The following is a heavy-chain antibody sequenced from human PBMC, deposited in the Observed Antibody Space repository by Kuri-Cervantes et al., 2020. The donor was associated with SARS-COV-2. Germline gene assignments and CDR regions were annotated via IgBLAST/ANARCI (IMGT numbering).Heavy chain of an antibody. CDR2: ISGSGSYM. CDR3: ARGYSLILREFREFGY. CDR1: GFTSSAYT. Sequence: GESLKISCEATGFTSSAYTMNWVRQGPGKALQWVSSISGSGSYMYYADSVKGRFTISRDSAKNSVYLQMNSLRGEDTAVYYCARGYSLILREFREFGYWGQGVLVTVSS. D-gene: IGHD2/OR15-2a*01. V-gene: IGHV3-21*01. J-gene: IGHJ4*02.